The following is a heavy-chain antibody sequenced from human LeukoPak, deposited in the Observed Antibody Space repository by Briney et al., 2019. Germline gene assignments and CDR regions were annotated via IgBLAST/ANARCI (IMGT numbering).Heavy chain of an antibody. V-gene: IGHV3-53*01. CDR1: GFTVSSNY. CDR3: ARDRDSGYSSGWYPLGN. Sequence: GGSLRLSCAASGFTVSSNYMSWVRQAPGKGLEWVSVIYSGGSTYYADSVKGRLTISRDNSKNTLYLQMNSLRAEDTAVYYCARDRDSGYSSGWYPLGNWGQGTLVTVSS. J-gene: IGHJ4*02. D-gene: IGHD6-19*01. CDR2: IYSGGST.